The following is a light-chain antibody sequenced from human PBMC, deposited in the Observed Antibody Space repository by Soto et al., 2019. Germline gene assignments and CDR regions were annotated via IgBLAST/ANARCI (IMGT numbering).Light chain of an antibody. CDR1: SSDVGAHNF. CDR2: EVS. Sequence: QSVLTQPASVSGSPGQAITISCSGSSSDVGAHNFVSWYQHHPGKAPKLMIYEVSNRPSGVSNRFSGSKSGNTASLTISGLQAEEEADYYCYSYSSSNTYVFGSGTKVTV. J-gene: IGLJ1*01. V-gene: IGLV2-14*01. CDR3: YSYSSSNTYV.